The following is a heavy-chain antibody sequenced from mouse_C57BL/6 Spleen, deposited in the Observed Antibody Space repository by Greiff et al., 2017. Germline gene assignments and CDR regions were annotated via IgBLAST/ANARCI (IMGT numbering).Heavy chain of an antibody. CDR2: ISSGSSTI. V-gene: IGHV5-17*01. J-gene: IGHJ4*01. CDR3: ARANYYGSSYDYAMDY. D-gene: IGHD1-1*01. CDR1: GFTFSDYG. Sequence: EVKLVEPGGGLVKPGGSLKLSCAASGFTFSDYGMHWVRQAPEQGLEWVAYISSGSSTIYYADTVKGRFTISRDTAKNTLFLQMTSLRSEDTAMYYCARANYYGSSYDYAMDYWGQGTSVTVSS.